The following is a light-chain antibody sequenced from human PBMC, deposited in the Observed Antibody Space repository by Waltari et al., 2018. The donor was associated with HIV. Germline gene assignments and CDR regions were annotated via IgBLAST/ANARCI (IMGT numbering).Light chain of an antibody. V-gene: IGLV2-14*01. J-gene: IGLJ2*01. CDR3: TSYASSSSLL. Sequence: QSALTQPATVSGSPGQTITISCTGGSNDVGGYNYVSWYQPLPGKAPKLIIYEVRNRPSGVSNRFSGSKSGNTASLTISGLQAEDEADYYCTSYASSSSLLFGGGTKLTVL. CDR1: SNDVGGYNY. CDR2: EVR.